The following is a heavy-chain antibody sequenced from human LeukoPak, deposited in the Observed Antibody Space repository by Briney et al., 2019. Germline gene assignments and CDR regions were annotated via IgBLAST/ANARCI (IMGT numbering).Heavy chain of an antibody. J-gene: IGHJ6*02. Sequence: KYSGTLSLTCTVSGASTSNGDHYWSWIRQPPGKGLDWIGYIYYSGSTNYNPSLKSRVTISVDTSKKQFSLKLSSVTAADTAVYYCARDLPPQHDQPQPYYYYGMDVWGQGTTVTVSS. CDR1: GASTSNGDHY. D-gene: IGHD2-2*01. CDR3: ARDLPPQHDQPQPYYYYGMDV. CDR2: IYYSGST. V-gene: IGHV4-61*08.